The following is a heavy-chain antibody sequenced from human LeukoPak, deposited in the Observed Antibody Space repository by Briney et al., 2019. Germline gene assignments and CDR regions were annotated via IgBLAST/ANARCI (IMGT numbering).Heavy chain of an antibody. CDR1: GYTFPRHY. Sequence: SVPVSCKASGYTFPRHYMHWVRQPPAQGREWMGIINPCRCSTSYAQKCEGRVTMTRDTSRITVYMELSSLRSEDTAVYYCARERRASPHTAMVTLGGQGAFDIWGQGTMVTVSS. CDR3: ARERRASPHTAMVTLGGQGAFDI. V-gene: IGHV1-46*01. CDR2: INPCRCST. D-gene: IGHD5-18*01. J-gene: IGHJ3*02.